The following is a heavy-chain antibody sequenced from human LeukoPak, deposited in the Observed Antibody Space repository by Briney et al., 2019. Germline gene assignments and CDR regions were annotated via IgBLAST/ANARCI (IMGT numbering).Heavy chain of an antibody. CDR1: GDSVSSKNGA. J-gene: IGHJ4*02. Sequence: SQTLSLTCTISGDSVSSKNGAWNWIRQSPSRGLEWLGRSYYRSKWYSDYAVSIQGRISIDPDTSKNQFSLHLYSVTPDDTAVYYCARDVGTSGSYTFDYWGQGTLVTVSS. V-gene: IGHV6-1*01. CDR3: ARDVGTSGSYTFDY. D-gene: IGHD6-19*01. CDR2: SYYRSKWYS.